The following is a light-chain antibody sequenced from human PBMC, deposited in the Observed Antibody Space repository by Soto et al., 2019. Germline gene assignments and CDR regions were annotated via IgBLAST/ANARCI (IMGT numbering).Light chain of an antibody. CDR2: EVS. V-gene: IGLV2-18*02. CDR3: SSYTTTSTFVV. Sequence: QSALTQPPSVSGSPGQSVTISCTGTSSDLGSYDRVSWYQQPPGTAPKLMIYEVSHRPSGVPDRFSGSKSGNTASLTISGLQAEDEADYYCSSYTTTSTFVVFGGGTKVTVL. J-gene: IGLJ3*02. CDR1: SSDLGSYDR.